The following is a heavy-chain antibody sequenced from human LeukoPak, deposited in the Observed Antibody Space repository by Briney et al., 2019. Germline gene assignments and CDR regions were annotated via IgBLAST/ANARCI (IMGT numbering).Heavy chain of an antibody. V-gene: IGHV4-34*01. Sequence: SETPSLTCAVYGGSFSGYYWSWIRQPPGKGLEWIGEINHSGSTNYNPSLKSRVTISVDTSKNQFSLKLSSVTAADTAVYYCARLYCSSTSCYYYYYYYMDVWGKGTTVTVSS. CDR2: INHSGST. D-gene: IGHD2-2*01. CDR1: GGSFSGYY. CDR3: ARLYCSSTSCYYYYYYYMDV. J-gene: IGHJ6*03.